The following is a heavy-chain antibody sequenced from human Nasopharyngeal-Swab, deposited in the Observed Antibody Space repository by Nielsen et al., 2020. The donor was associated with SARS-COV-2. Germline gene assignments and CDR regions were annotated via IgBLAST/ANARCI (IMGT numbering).Heavy chain of an antibody. V-gene: IGHV3-20*01. CDR1: GLTFDGYG. D-gene: IGHD2-15*01. J-gene: IGHJ6*02. CDR2: INCNGGSI. Sequence: GGSMRLSCVAYGLTFDGYGMGWVRPAPGKGVEGVAGINCNGGSIGYEDSVKGRSTISRDNAKNNLYLQMNSMRAEDTSLYHCASEAVYCSAGSCPYYCMDVWGQGTPVTVSS. CDR3: ASEAVYCSAGSCPYYCMDV.